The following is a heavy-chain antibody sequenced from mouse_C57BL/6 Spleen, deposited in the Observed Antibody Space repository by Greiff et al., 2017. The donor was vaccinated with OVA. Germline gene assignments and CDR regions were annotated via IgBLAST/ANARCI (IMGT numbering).Heavy chain of an antibody. CDR3: TRYYGSNWYFDV. J-gene: IGHJ1*03. D-gene: IGHD1-1*01. CDR1: GFTFSDAW. V-gene: IGHV6-6*01. CDR2: IRNKANNHAT. Sequence: EVKLVESGGGLVQPGGSMKLSCAASGFTFSDAWMDWVRQSPEKGLEWVAEIRNKANNHATYYAESVKGRFTISRDDSKRSVYLQMNSLRAEDTGIYYCTRYYGSNWYFDVWGTGTTVTVSS.